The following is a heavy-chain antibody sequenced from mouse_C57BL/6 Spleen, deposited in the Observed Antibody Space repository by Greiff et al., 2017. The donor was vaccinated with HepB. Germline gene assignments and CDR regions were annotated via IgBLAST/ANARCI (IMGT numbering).Heavy chain of an antibody. V-gene: IGHV14-3*01. CDR2: IDPANGNT. CDR3: ASYYYGSSWDYYAMDY. D-gene: IGHD1-1*01. Sequence: VQLKESVAELVRPGASVKLSCTASGFNIKNTYMHWVKQRPEQGLEWIGRIDPANGNTKYAPKFQGKATITADTSSNTAYLQLSSLTSEDTAIYYWASYYYGSSWDYYAMDYWGQGTSVTVSS. CDR1: GFNIKNTY. J-gene: IGHJ4*01.